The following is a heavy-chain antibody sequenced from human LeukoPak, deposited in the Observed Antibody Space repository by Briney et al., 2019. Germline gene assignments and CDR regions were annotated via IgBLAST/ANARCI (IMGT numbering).Heavy chain of an antibody. Sequence: SETLSLTCTVSGGSISSGGYYWSWIRQHPGKGLEWIGYIYYSGSTYYNPSLKSRVTISVDTSKNQFSLKLSSVTAADTAVYYCARGVVVILFDYWGQGTPVTVSS. V-gene: IGHV4-31*03. CDR2: IYYSGST. J-gene: IGHJ4*02. D-gene: IGHD3-22*01. CDR3: ARGVVVILFDY. CDR1: GGSISSGGYY.